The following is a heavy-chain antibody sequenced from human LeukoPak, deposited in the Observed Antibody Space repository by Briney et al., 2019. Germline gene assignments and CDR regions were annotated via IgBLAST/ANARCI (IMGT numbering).Heavy chain of an antibody. CDR1: GFTFSSYS. D-gene: IGHD3-10*01. Sequence: GGSLRLSCAASGFTFSSYSMNWVRQAPGKGLEWVSSISSSSSYIYYADSVKGRFTISRDNAKNSLYLQMNSLRAEDTAVYYCARDLRSSGGSDYWGQGTLVTVSS. V-gene: IGHV3-21*01. CDR2: ISSSSSYI. J-gene: IGHJ4*02. CDR3: ARDLRSSGGSDY.